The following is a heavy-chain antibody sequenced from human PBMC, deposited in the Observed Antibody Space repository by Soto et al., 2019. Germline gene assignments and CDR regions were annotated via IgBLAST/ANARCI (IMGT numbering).Heavy chain of an antibody. D-gene: IGHD6-19*01. CDR1: GYAFTGYY. Sequence: ASVKVSCKASGYAFTGYYMHWVRQAPGQGLEWMGWINPNSGGTNYAQKFQGRVTMTRDTSISTAYMELSRLRSDDTAVYYCARDLRVRQWLAYYYYYGMDVWGQGTTVTVSS. CDR2: INPNSGGT. CDR3: ARDLRVRQWLAYYYYYGMDV. J-gene: IGHJ6*02. V-gene: IGHV1-2*02.